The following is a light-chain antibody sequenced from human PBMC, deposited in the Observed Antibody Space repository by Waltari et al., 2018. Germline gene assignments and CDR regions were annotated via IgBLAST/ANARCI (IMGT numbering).Light chain of an antibody. V-gene: IGKV1-39*01. Sequence: DIQMTQSPSSLSTSVGDRVIITCRASENVNNYLNWYQQKPGKAPKLLIYKASTLQSGVPSRFSGRGSGTDYTFTISSLQAEDVATYYCQHGYGTPRTFGQGTKVEIQ. CDR3: QHGYGTPRT. CDR2: KAS. CDR1: ENVNNY. J-gene: IGKJ1*01.